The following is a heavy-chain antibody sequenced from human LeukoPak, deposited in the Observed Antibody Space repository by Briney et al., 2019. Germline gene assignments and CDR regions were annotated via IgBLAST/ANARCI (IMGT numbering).Heavy chain of an antibody. Sequence: GGSLRLSCVGSEFSFPNYAMSWVRQAPGRGLEWVSSISGSGGGTYYADSVKGRFTISRDNSKNTLYLQMNSLRAEDTALYYCARDRPQYCSSVNCYVFDCWGQGTLVTVSS. CDR2: ISGSGGGT. V-gene: IGHV3-23*01. J-gene: IGHJ4*02. CDR1: EFSFPNYA. D-gene: IGHD2-2*01. CDR3: ARDRPQYCSSVNCYVFDC.